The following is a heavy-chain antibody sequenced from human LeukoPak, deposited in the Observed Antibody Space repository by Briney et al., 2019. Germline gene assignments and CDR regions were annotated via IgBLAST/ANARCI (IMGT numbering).Heavy chain of an antibody. Sequence: GRSLRLSCVASGFTFSDYAMNWVRQAPGEGLEWVALISDDGNNKYYADSVKGRFTISRDNSKNTLYLQMNSLRAEDTAVYYCARESSSWYLTYYYYGMDVWGQGTTVTVSS. CDR3: ARESSSWYLTYYYYGMDV. V-gene: IGHV3-30-3*01. D-gene: IGHD6-13*01. CDR1: GFTFSDYA. J-gene: IGHJ6*02. CDR2: ISDDGNNK.